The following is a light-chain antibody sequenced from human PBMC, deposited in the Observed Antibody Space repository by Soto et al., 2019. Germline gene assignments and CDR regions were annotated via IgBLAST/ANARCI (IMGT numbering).Light chain of an antibody. CDR3: QQRSNWPLT. V-gene: IGKV3-11*01. Sequence: DIVLTQSPSTLSLSLGERATLSCRASQGVSSYLAWYQQKPGQAPRLLIYDASNRATGIPARFSGSGSGTDFTLTISSLEPEDFAVYYCQQRSNWPLTFGGGTKVEIK. CDR1: QGVSSY. J-gene: IGKJ4*01. CDR2: DAS.